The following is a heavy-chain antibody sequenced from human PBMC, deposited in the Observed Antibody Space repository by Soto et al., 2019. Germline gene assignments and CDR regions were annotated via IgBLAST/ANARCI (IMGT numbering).Heavy chain of an antibody. D-gene: IGHD6-19*01. CDR3: ARISSGWYSSTTDFDY. J-gene: IGHJ4*02. CDR2: IYYSGST. Sequence: PSETLSLTCTVSGGSISSGGYYWSWIRQHPGKGLEWIGYIYYSGSTYYNPSLKSRVTISVDTSKNQFSLKLSSVTAADTAVYYCARISSGWYSSTTDFDYWGRGTLVTVSS. CDR1: GGSISSGGYY. V-gene: IGHV4-31*03.